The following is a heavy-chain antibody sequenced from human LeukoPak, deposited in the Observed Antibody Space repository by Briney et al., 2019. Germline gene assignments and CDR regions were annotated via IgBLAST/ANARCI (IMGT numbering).Heavy chain of an antibody. CDR2: INHSGST. CDR1: GGSFSAYY. V-gene: IGHV4-34*01. D-gene: IGHD3-10*01. Sequence: SETLSLTCAVYGGSFSAYYWSWIRQPPGKGLEWIGEINHSGSTNYNPSLKSRVTISVETSKNQFSLKLKSVTAADTAVYYCARGGYYGSGNDFRFDPWGQGTLVTVSS. CDR3: ARGGYYGSGNDFRFDP. J-gene: IGHJ5*02.